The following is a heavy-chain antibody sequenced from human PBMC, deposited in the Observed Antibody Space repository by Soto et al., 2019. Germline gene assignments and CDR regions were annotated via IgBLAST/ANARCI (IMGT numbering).Heavy chain of an antibody. J-gene: IGHJ4*01. Sequence: SVKVSCKASGITFSTYAIHWVRQAPGQGLEWMGWINAGNGNTRYSQKFQGRVTLTRDTSASTTYMDLSSLRSEDTAIYYCARAISGYVTWGQGTLVTVSS. CDR3: ARAISGYVT. D-gene: IGHD5-12*01. CDR2: INAGNGNT. V-gene: IGHV1-3*01. CDR1: GITFSTYA.